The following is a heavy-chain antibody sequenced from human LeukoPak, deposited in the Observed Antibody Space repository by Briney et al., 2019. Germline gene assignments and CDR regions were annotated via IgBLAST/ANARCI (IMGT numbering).Heavy chain of an antibody. V-gene: IGHV1-69*04. CDR2: IIPILGIA. CDR3: ARDFRPYYYDGSGYYSPYFQH. Sequence: SVKVSCKASGGTFSSYAISWVRQAPGQGLEWMGRIIPILGIANYAQKFQGRVTITADKSTSTAYMELSSLRSEDTAVYYCARDFRPYYYDGSGYYSPYFQHWGQGTLVTVSS. D-gene: IGHD3-22*01. CDR1: GGTFSSYA. J-gene: IGHJ1*01.